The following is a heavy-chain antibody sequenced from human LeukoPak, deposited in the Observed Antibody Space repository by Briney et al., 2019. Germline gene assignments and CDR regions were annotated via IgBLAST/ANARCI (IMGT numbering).Heavy chain of an antibody. Sequence: SETLSLTCTVYGGSFSGLYWSWIRQFPGKGLEWIGEINHSGSTNYNPSLKSRVTISIDTSKNQFSLRLSSMTAADTAVYYCARDDYDILAYWGQGTLVTVSS. J-gene: IGHJ4*02. CDR1: GGSFSGLY. V-gene: IGHV4-34*01. D-gene: IGHD3-9*01. CDR3: ARDDYDILAY. CDR2: INHSGST.